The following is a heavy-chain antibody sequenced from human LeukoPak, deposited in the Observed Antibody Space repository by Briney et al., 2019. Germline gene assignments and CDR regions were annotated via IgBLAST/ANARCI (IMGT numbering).Heavy chain of an antibody. D-gene: IGHD4-4*01. CDR3: ASRSDYSSDYYFDY. CDR1: GGSFSGYY. CDR2: INHSGST. V-gene: IGHV4-34*01. Sequence: SETLSLTCAVYGGSFSGYYWSWIRQPPGKGLEWIGEINHSGSTNYNPSLKSRVTISVDTSKNQFSLKLSSVTAADTAVYYCASRSDYSSDYYFDYWGQGTLVTVS. J-gene: IGHJ4*02.